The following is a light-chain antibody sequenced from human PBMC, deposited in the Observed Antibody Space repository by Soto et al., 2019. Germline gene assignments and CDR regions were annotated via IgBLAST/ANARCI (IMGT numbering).Light chain of an antibody. CDR1: SSNIGSNA. J-gene: IGLJ1*01. V-gene: IGLV1-44*01. Sequence: QSVLTQPPSASGTPGQRVSISCSGSSSNIGSNAVHWYQQFPGTAPRLLIYRDSQRPSGVPDRFSGSKSGTSASLVISGLQSEDEADYYCCSYAGSYTHVFGTGTKLTVL. CDR2: RDS. CDR3: CSYAGSYTHV.